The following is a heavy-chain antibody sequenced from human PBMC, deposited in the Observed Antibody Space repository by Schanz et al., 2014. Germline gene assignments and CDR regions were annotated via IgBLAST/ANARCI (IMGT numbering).Heavy chain of an antibody. CDR1: GFTFSSHA. D-gene: IGHD1-26*01. CDR3: VGEVGPRLMNC. J-gene: IGHJ4*02. Sequence: QVQLVESGGGVVQPGRSLSLSCEVSGFTFSSHAMHWVRQAPGKGLEYVATITYDGSHQFYADSMKGRFVISRDNSKNTLFLQMNSLRLDDTAVYFCVGEVGPRLMNCWGQGTLVTVSS. V-gene: IGHV3-30*09. CDR2: ITYDGSHQ.